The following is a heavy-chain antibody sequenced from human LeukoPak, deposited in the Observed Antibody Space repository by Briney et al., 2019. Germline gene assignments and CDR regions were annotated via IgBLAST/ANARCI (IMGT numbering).Heavy chain of an antibody. Sequence: GESLKISCTGSGYSFNTYWIGWVRQMPGKGLEWMGIIFPGDSDTRYSASFQGQVTISADKSISTAYLQWSSLKASDTAMYYCAREYCSGSSCPLDYWGQGTLVTVSS. D-gene: IGHD2-15*01. CDR2: IFPGDSDT. V-gene: IGHV5-51*01. J-gene: IGHJ4*02. CDR3: AREYCSGSSCPLDY. CDR1: GYSFNTYW.